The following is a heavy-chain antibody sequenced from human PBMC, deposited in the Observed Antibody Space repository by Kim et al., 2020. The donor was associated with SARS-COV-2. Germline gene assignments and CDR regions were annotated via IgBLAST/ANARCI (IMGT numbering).Heavy chain of an antibody. V-gene: IGHV3-23*01. D-gene: IGHD2-2*01. CDR1: GFTFSSYA. Sequence: GGSLRLSCAASGFTFSSYAMSWVRQAPGKGLEWVSSIRAGGSSTYYEDSVKGRLTISRDNSNKTRYLQMNSLRAEYTAVDYCLKGCSSTRCGDYWGQGTL. J-gene: IGHJ4*02. CDR2: IRAGGSST. CDR3: LKGCSSTRCGDY.